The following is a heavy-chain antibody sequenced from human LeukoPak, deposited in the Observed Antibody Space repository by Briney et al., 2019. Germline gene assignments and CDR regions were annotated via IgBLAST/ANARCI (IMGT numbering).Heavy chain of an antibody. J-gene: IGHJ6*03. CDR2: IRYDGSNK. V-gene: IGHV3-30*02. D-gene: IGHD6-19*01. CDR1: GFTFSTYA. Sequence: PGGSLRLSCAASGFTFSTYAMHWVRQAPGKGLEWVAFIRYDGSNKYYADSVKGRFTISGDNSQNTLYLQMNSLRAEDTAVYYCAKVGFPGIAVAGNYYYYYMDVWGKGTTVTVSS. CDR3: AKVGFPGIAVAGNYYYYYMDV.